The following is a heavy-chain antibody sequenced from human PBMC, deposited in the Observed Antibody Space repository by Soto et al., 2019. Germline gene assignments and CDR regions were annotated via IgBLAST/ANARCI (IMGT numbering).Heavy chain of an antibody. D-gene: IGHD3-3*01. CDR2: IYHSGSV. V-gene: IGHV4-4*02. Sequence: PSETLSLTCAVSGVSVNSSTWWSWVRQPPGKGLEWITEIYHSGSVIYIPSLRSRVILAIDWSRNQCSLTLTAVSAADTSVYYCVSSPVENLGVGSIPCYFDWWRPVPRVTVSS. J-gene: IGHJ4*02. CDR1: GVSVNSSTW. CDR3: VSSPVENLGVGSIPCYFDW.